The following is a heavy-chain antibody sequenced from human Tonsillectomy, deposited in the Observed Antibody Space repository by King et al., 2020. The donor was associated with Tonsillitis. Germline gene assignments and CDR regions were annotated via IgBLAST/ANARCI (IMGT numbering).Heavy chain of an antibody. J-gene: IGHJ6*02. CDR1: GYTFTGYY. D-gene: IGHD3-16*02. V-gene: IGHV1-2*02. Sequence: VQLVESGAEVKKPGASVKVSCKASGYTFTGYYMHWVRQAPGQGLEWMGWINPNSGGTNYAQKFQGRVTMTRDTSISTAYMELSRLRSDDTAVYYCATSPRGDIGGFYYYGMDVWGQGTTVTVSS. CDR3: ATSPRGDIGGFYYYGMDV. CDR2: INPNSGGT.